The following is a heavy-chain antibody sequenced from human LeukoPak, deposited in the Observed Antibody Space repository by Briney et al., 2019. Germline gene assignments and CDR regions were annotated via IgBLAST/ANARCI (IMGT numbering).Heavy chain of an antibody. CDR3: ARHGYCSSASCPIDH. V-gene: IGHV5-51*01. Sequence: GESLKISCKASSYNFANYWIGWVRQLPGKGLEWMGIIYPAGSQTIYSPSFQGQVTISADKSINTAYLQWSSLKASDTAMYYCARHGYCSSASCPIDHWGQGTLVTVSS. CDR1: SYNFANYW. D-gene: IGHD2-2*03. J-gene: IGHJ4*02. CDR2: IYPAGSQT.